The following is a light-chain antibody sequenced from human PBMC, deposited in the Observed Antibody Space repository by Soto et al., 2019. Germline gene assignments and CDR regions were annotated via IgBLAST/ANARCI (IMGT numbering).Light chain of an antibody. CDR1: QTIRSNY. CDR3: QEYGSSPWT. CDR2: GAS. V-gene: IGKV3-20*01. Sequence: ETVLTQSPGTLSLSPGERATLSCRASQTIRSNYLAWYRQTPGQAPRLLIYGASNTATGIAGRSSVSGSVTDFTLVISRLEPDDFPLDYCQEYGSSPWTFGQVTKVESK. J-gene: IGKJ1*01.